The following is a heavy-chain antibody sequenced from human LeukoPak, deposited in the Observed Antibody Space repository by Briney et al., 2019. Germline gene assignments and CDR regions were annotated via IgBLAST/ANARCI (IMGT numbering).Heavy chain of an antibody. CDR2: INPNRGGT. CDR1: GYTFTGYY. CDR3: ARDSLNKYSSGWYHYYYYYMDV. D-gene: IGHD6-19*01. Sequence: ASVNVSCKASGYTFTGYYMHWVLQAPGQGREWMGWINPNRGGTNYAQKFQGRVTMTRDTSLSKAYMELSRLRSDDTAVYYCARDSLNKYSSGWYHYYYYYMDVWGKGTTVTISS. V-gene: IGHV1-2*02. J-gene: IGHJ6*03.